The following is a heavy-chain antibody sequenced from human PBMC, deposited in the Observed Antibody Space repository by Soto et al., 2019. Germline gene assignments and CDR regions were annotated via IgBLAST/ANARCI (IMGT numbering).Heavy chain of an antibody. V-gene: IGHV5-51*01. Sequence: GESLKISCKGSGYRFTNYWFGWVRQMPGKGLEWMGLIYPGDSDTRYSPSFQGQVTISADKSIDTAYLQWSSLKASDTAMYYCARTAAAGKYYYGMDVWGQGTTVTVSS. D-gene: IGHD6-13*01. CDR1: GYRFTNYW. CDR2: IYPGDSDT. CDR3: ARTAAAGKYYYGMDV. J-gene: IGHJ6*02.